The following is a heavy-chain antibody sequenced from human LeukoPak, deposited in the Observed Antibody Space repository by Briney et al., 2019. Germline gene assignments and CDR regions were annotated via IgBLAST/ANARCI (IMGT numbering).Heavy chain of an antibody. D-gene: IGHD3-22*01. V-gene: IGHV1-2*02. J-gene: IGHJ3*02. CDR2: INPNSGGT. CDR3: AGSSGYYCLSGHARSRVAFDI. Sequence: VASVKVSCKASGYTFTGYYMHWVRQAPGQGLEWMGWINPNSGGTNYAQKFQGRVTMTRDTSISTAYMELSRLRSDDTAVYYCAGSSGYYCLSGHARSRVAFDIWGQGTMVTVPS. CDR1: GYTFTGYY.